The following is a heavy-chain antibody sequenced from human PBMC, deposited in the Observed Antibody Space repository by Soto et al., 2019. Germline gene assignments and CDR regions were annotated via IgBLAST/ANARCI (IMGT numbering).Heavy chain of an antibody. CDR2: INAGNGNT. V-gene: IGHV1-3*01. Sequence: ASVKVSCKASGYTFTSYAMHWVRQAPGQRLEWMGWINAGNGNTKYSQKFQGRVTITRDTSASTAYMELSSLRSEDTAVYYCASRSGGHRTDYYYMDVWGKGTTVTVS. CDR3: ASRSGGHRTDYYYMDV. J-gene: IGHJ6*03. D-gene: IGHD2-15*01. CDR1: GYTFTSYA.